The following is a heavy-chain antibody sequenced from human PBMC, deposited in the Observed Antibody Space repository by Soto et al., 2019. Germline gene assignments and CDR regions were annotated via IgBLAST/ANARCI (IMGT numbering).Heavy chain of an antibody. CDR2: ISGSGGST. CDR3: AKYSSGWDFDY. CDR1: GFTFSSYA. D-gene: IGHD6-19*01. J-gene: IGHJ4*02. V-gene: IGHV3-23*01. Sequence: PVGSLRLSGAASGFTFSSYAMSWVRQAPVKGLEWVSAISGSGGSTYYADSVKGRFTISRDNSKNTLYLQMNSLRAEDTAVYYCAKYSSGWDFDYWGQGTLVTVSS.